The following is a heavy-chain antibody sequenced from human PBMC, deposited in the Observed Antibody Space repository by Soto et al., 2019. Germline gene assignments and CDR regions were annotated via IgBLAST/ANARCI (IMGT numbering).Heavy chain of an antibody. CDR3: ARLNIGAPDSGMDL. Sequence: EVQLVQSGAEVKKPGESLRISCKASAYSFSSYWITWVRQVPGKGLEWMGRIDTKDSFTNYSPSLRGHVTISADRSINTAYLQWSSLKASDTAIYYYARLNIGAPDSGMDLWGQGTTVSVS. CDR2: IDTKDSFT. J-gene: IGHJ6*02. V-gene: IGHV5-10-1*03. CDR1: AYSFSSYW. D-gene: IGHD6-13*01.